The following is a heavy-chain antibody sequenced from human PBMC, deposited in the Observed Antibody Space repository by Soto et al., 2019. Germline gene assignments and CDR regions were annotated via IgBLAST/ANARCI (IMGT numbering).Heavy chain of an antibody. CDR1: GYMFTGFY. CDR2: INPNNGVT. Sequence: QVQLVQSGAEVKRPGASVKVSCKASGYMFTGFYLHWVRQAPGQGLEWMGWINPNNGVTTYAKNFQGRVTMTRDSSISTAYMELSSLRSDDTAVYFCAAAIPVAGRHPDFWGQGTVVTVS. D-gene: IGHD6-19*01. V-gene: IGHV1-2*02. J-gene: IGHJ4*02. CDR3: AAAIPVAGRHPDF.